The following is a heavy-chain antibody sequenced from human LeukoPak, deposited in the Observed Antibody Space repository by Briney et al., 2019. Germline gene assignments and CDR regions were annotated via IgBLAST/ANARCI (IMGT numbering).Heavy chain of an antibody. D-gene: IGHD3-22*01. CDR1: GGSISSGTYY. CDR2: IYYSGST. J-gene: IGHJ4*02. V-gene: IGHV4-39*07. CDR3: ARDQYYDSSGYYYALGD. Sequence: PSETLSLTCTVSGGSISSGTYYWGWLRQPPGKGLEWIGSIYYSGSTYYNPSLKSRVTISVDTSKNQFSLKLSSVTAADTAVYYCARDQYYDSSGYYYALGDWGQGTLVTVSS.